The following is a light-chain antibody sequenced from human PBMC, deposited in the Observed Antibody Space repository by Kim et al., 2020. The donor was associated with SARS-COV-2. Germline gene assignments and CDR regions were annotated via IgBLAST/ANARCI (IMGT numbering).Light chain of an antibody. CDR1: EDISNN. J-gene: IGKJ2*01. CDR2: DAS. Sequence: DIQMTQSPSSLSASVGDRVTITCQASEDISNNINWYQQRPGKAPELLIYDASNLKTGVPARFTGSGSGTDFTLSISSLQPEDIAKYYGKQKENLPYTFGQGTKLEI. CDR3: KQKENLPYT. V-gene: IGKV1-33*01.